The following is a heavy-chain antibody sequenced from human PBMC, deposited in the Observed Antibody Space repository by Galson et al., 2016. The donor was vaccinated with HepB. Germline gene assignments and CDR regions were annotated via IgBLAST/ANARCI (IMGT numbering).Heavy chain of an antibody. CDR1: GDSVSNDTVA. CDR3: ARVWMLGRGLNL. D-gene: IGHD3-3*01. V-gene: IGHV6-1*01. J-gene: IGHJ6*01. CDR2: TFYRSKWQT. Sequence: CAISGDSVSNDTVAWNWIRQSPSRGLEWLGRTFYRSKWQTDYAVSVASRITINSDTSRNQFSLQRKSVTPEDTAVYYCARVWMLGRGLNLWGQGTAVTVSS.